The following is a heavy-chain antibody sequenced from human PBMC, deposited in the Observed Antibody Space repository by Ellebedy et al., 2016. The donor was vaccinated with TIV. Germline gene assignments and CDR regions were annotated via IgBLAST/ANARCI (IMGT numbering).Heavy chain of an antibody. CDR1: GGSISSYY. J-gene: IGHJ4*02. CDR3: ARDLRGYSYFNY. V-gene: IGHV4-59*01. D-gene: IGHD5-18*01. Sequence: SETLSLTCTVPGGSISSYYWSWIRQPPGKGLEWIGYIYYSGSTNYNPSLKSRVTISVDTSKNQFYLKLSSVTAADTAVYYCARDLRGYSYFNYWGQGTLVTVSS. CDR2: IYYSGST.